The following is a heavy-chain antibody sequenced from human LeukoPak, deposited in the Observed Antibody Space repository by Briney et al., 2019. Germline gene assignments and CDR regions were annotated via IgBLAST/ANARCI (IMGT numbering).Heavy chain of an antibody. CDR3: ARIRGGWYYFDY. V-gene: IGHV4-39*01. CDR1: GGSISSSSYY. D-gene: IGHD6-19*01. Sequence: SETLSLTCTVSGGSISSSSYYWGWIRQPPGKGLEWIGSIYYSGSTYYNPSLKSRVTISVDTSKNQFSLKLSSVTAADTAVYYCARIRGGWYYFDYWGRGTLVTVSS. CDR2: IYYSGST. J-gene: IGHJ4*02.